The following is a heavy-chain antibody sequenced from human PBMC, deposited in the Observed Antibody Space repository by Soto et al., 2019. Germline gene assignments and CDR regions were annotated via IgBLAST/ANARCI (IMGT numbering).Heavy chain of an antibody. J-gene: IGHJ6*02. D-gene: IGHD4-4*01. CDR1: GYTFTDYW. V-gene: IGHV5-51*01. CDR2: IYPGDSDT. CDR3: ARHISNVRYYYYAMDV. Sequence: GESLKISCKGPGYTFTDYWIGWVRQLPGKGLEWMGIIYPGDSDTRYSPSFQGHVTITVDKSTGTAYLQWNTLKASDTAMYYCARHISNVRYYYYAMDVWGQGTTVTVSS.